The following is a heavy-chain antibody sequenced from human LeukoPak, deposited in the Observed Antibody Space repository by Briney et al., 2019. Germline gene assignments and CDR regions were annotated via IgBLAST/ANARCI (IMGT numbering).Heavy chain of an antibody. V-gene: IGHV1-24*01. Sequence: ASVKVSRKVSGYTLTELSMHWVRQAPGKGLEWMGGFDPEDGETIYAQKFQGRVTMTEDTSTDTAYMELSSLRSEDTAVYYCATAVSRWRWLQYAFDYWGQGTLVTVSS. D-gene: IGHD5-24*01. CDR2: FDPEDGET. CDR1: GYTLTELS. CDR3: ATAVSRWRWLQYAFDY. J-gene: IGHJ4*02.